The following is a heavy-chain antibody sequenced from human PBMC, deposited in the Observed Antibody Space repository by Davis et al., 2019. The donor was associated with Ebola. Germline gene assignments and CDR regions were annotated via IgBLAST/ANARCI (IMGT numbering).Heavy chain of an antibody. J-gene: IGHJ2*01. D-gene: IGHD2-8*01. CDR3: ATVRGVCSDGVCSPYWYFHL. Sequence: HTGGSLRLSCAASGFTFSSYWMHWVRQTPGKGLVWVSRINSDGSSTSYEDSVKGRFTISRDNAKNTLYLQMSSLRDEDTAVYYCATVRGVCSDGVCSPYWYFHLWGRGTLVTVSS. CDR2: INSDGSST. CDR1: GFTFSSYW. V-gene: IGHV3-74*01.